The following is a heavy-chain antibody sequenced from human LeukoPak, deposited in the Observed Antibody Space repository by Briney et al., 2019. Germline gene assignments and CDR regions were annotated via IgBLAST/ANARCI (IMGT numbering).Heavy chain of an antibody. CDR2: IYPSGSA. Sequence: SETLSLTCTVSGASISSTNYYWAWVRQTAGKGLEWIGHIYPSGSANYNPSLKSRVTMSVDTSNNHFSLKLSSVTAADTAVYYCARGRHYYDISGYVVWLDPWGQGTLVTVSS. J-gene: IGHJ5*02. CDR3: ARGRHYYDISGYVVWLDP. V-gene: IGHV4-61*09. D-gene: IGHD3-22*01. CDR1: GASISSTNYY.